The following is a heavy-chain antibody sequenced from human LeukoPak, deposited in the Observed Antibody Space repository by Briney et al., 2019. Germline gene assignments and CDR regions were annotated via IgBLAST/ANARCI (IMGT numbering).Heavy chain of an antibody. D-gene: IGHD2-2*01. CDR3: AKQIGGYCSSTSCYFDY. V-gene: IGHV3-9*01. Sequence: PGGSLRLSCAASGFTFDDYAMHWVRQAPGKGLEWVSGISWNSGSIGYADSVKGRFTISRDNAKNSLYLQMNSLRAEDTALYYCAKQIGGYCSSTSCYFDYWGQGTLVTVS. CDR1: GFTFDDYA. J-gene: IGHJ4*02. CDR2: ISWNSGSI.